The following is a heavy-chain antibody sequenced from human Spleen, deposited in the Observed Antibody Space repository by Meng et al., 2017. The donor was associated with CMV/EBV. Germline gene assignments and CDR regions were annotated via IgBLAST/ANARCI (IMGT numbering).Heavy chain of an antibody. Sequence: GESLKISCAASGFTFSNYGMHWVRQAPGKGLEWVAVISYDGSNKYYADSVKGRFTISRDNSKNTLYLQMNSLRAEDTALYYCAKAYCSSTSCYTLASGGMDVWGQGTTVTVSS. CDR3: AKAYCSSTSCYTLASGGMDV. CDR2: ISYDGSNK. CDR1: GFTFSNYG. V-gene: IGHV3-30*19. J-gene: IGHJ6*02. D-gene: IGHD2-2*02.